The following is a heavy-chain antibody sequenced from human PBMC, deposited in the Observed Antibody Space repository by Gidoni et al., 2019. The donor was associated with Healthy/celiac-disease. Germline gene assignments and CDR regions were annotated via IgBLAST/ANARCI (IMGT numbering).Heavy chain of an antibody. D-gene: IGHD6-13*01. CDR3: ARQGGRRSSSLLYGMDV. Sequence: QLQLQESGPGLVKPSETLSLTCTVSGGSISSSSYYWGWIRQPPGKGLEWIGSIYYSGSTYYNPSLKSRVTISVDTSKNQFSLKLSSVTAADTAVYYCARQGGRRSSSLLYGMDVWGQGTTVTVSS. CDR1: GGSISSSSYY. CDR2: IYYSGST. V-gene: IGHV4-39*01. J-gene: IGHJ6*02.